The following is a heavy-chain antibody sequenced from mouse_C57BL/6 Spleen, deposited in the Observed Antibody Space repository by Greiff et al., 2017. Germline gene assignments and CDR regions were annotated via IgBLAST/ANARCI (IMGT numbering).Heavy chain of an antibody. D-gene: IGHD3-1*01. V-gene: IGHV5-4*01. J-gene: IGHJ2*01. CDR3: ANGGEIGTVDY. CDR2: ISDGGSYT. Sequence: EVQVVESGGGLVKPGGSLKLSCAASGFTFRSYAMSWVRQTPEKRLEWVANISDGGSYTYYPDNVKGQFTITRDNAKNNLYLQMSHLKSEDTAMSCWANGGEIGTVDYWGQGTPLTVSS. CDR1: GFTFRSYA.